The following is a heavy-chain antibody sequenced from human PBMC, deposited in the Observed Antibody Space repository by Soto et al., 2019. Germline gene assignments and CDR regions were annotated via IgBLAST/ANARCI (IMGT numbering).Heavy chain of an antibody. D-gene: IGHD2-2*01. J-gene: IGHJ4*02. CDR3: ARDRIVVVPAAMRAIDY. Sequence: QVQLVQSGAEVKKPGASVKVSCKASGYTFTSYGISWVRQAPGQGLEWMGWISAYNGNTNYAQKLQGRVTMTTDTSTSTAYMELSGLRSDDTAVYYCARDRIVVVPAAMRAIDYWGQGTLVTVSS. CDR2: ISAYNGNT. V-gene: IGHV1-18*01. CDR1: GYTFTSYG.